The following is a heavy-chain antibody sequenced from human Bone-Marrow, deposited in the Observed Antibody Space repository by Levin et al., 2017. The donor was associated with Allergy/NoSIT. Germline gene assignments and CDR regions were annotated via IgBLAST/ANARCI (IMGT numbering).Heavy chain of an antibody. J-gene: IGHJ4*02. V-gene: IGHV3-11*01. CDR1: GFTFSDYY. D-gene: IGHD6-25*01. Sequence: NPGGSLRLSCAASGFTFSDYYMSWIRQTPDKGLEWISYLSATGTTIIQADSVKGRFTISRDNAKNSLSLHLNSLRADDTAVYYCARAARTSGHFDLWGQGTLVTVSS. CDR2: LSATGTTI. CDR3: ARAARTSGHFDL.